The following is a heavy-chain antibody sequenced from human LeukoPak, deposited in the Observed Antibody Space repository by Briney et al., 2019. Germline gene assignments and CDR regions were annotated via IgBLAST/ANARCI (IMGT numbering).Heavy chain of an antibody. CDR3: AKDDRYYYDSSGTFDY. CDR2: ISWNSGSI. CDR1: GFTFDDYA. Sequence: GGSLRLSCAASGFTFDDYAMHWVRQAPGKGLEWVSGISWNSGSIGYADSVKGRFTISRDNAKNSLYLQMNSLRAEDTALYYCAKDDRYYYDSSGTFDYWGQGTLVTVSS. D-gene: IGHD3-22*01. V-gene: IGHV3-9*01. J-gene: IGHJ4*02.